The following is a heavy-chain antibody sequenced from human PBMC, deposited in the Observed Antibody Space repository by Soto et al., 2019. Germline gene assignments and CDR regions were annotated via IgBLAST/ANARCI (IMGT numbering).Heavy chain of an antibody. CDR2: ISAYNGNT. CDR1: GYTFTSYG. Sequence: ASVKVSCKASGYTFTSYGISWVRQAPGQGLEWMGWISAYNGNTNYAQKLQGRVTMTTDTSTSTAYMELRSLRSDDTAVYYCARXHDSSGYYVPDVMLISPWGPGTLVTVSS. D-gene: IGHD3-22*01. V-gene: IGHV1-18*01. CDR3: ARXHDSSGYYVPDVMLISP. J-gene: IGHJ5*02.